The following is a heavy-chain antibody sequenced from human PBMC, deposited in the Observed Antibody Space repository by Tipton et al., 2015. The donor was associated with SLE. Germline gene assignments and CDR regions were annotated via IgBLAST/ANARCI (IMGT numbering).Heavy chain of an antibody. CDR3: ARFYYDSSGYYPDWYFDL. D-gene: IGHD3-22*01. Sequence: TLSLTCTVSGGSISSYYWSWIRQPAGKGLEWIGRIYTSGRTNYNPSLKSRVTMSVDTSKNQFSLKLSSVTAADTAVYYCARFYYDSSGYYPDWYFDLWGRGTLVTVSS. J-gene: IGHJ2*01. V-gene: IGHV4-4*07. CDR1: GGSISSYY. CDR2: IYTSGRT.